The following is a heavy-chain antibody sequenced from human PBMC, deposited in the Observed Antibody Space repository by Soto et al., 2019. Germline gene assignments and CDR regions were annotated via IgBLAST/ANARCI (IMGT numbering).Heavy chain of an antibody. J-gene: IGHJ4*02. V-gene: IGHV4-59*08. Sequence: SETLSLTCTVSGGSISSYYWSWIRQPPGKGLEWIGYIYYSGSTNYNPSLKSRVTLSVDTSKNQFSLKLSSVTAADTAVYYCARRYGYSFDYWGQGTLVTVSS. D-gene: IGHD1-1*01. CDR2: IYYSGST. CDR1: GGSISSYY. CDR3: ARRYGYSFDY.